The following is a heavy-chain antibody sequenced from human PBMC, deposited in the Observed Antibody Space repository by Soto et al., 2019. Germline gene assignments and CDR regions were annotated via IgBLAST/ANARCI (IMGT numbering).Heavy chain of an antibody. Sequence: LSLTFAVYVGSFSGYYWSWIRQPPGKGLEWIGEINHSGSTNYNPSLKSRVTISVDTSKNQFSLKLSSVTAADTAVYYCARLSGPGNWFDPWGQGTLVTVSS. CDR3: ARLSGPGNWFDP. CDR1: VGSFSGYY. J-gene: IGHJ5*02. V-gene: IGHV4-34*01. D-gene: IGHD3-10*01. CDR2: INHSGST.